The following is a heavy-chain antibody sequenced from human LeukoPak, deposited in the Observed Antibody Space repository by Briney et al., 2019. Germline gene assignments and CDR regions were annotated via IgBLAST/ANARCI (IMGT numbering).Heavy chain of an antibody. J-gene: IGHJ4*02. V-gene: IGHV4-30-4*08. CDR3: ARESPTVGY. CDR2: IYYSGST. Sequence: TFDDYGMSWVRQAPGKGLEWIGYIYYSGSTYYNPSLKSRVTISVDTSKNQFSLKLSSVTAADTAVYYCARESPTVGYWGQGTLVTVSS. CDR1: TFDDYG. D-gene: IGHD4-23*01.